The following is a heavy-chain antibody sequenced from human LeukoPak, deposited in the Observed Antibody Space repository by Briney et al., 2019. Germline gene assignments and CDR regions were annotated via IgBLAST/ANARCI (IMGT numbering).Heavy chain of an antibody. CDR1: GGSFSGYY. D-gene: IGHD6-19*01. Sequence: SETLSLTCAVYGGSFSGYYWSWIRQPPGKGLEGIGEINHSGSANYNPSVKGRVSISVDTSKNQFSLKLSSVTAADTAVYYCARATTRWLAKYYFDYWGQGTLVTVSS. CDR2: INHSGSA. V-gene: IGHV4-34*01. J-gene: IGHJ4*02. CDR3: ARATTRWLAKYYFDY.